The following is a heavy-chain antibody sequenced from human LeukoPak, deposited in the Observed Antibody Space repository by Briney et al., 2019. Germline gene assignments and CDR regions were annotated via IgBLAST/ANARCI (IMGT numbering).Heavy chain of an antibody. V-gene: IGHV3-33*01. D-gene: IGHD3-16*01. Sequence: GTPLRLSCAASGFTFSNYNMHWVRQAPGKGLEWVAVLRYDGTNKFYADSVKGRFTISRDNSKATLCLQMNSLRVEDTAIYYCARDSWGPDYWGQGTLVTVSS. CDR1: GFTFSNYN. CDR2: LRYDGTNK. J-gene: IGHJ4*02. CDR3: ARDSWGPDY.